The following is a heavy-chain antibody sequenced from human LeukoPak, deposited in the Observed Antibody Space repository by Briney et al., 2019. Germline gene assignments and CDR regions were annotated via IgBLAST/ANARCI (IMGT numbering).Heavy chain of an antibody. CDR2: INHSGST. CDR1: GGSFSGYY. Sequence: PSETLSLTCAVYGGSFSGYYWSWIRQPPGKGLEWIGEINHSGSTNYNPSLKSRVTISVDTSKNQFSLKLSSVTAADTAVYYCARIWGRRWGLGMVHAIRRAWFDPWGQGTLVTVSS. D-gene: IGHD2-8*01. V-gene: IGHV4-34*01. CDR3: ARIWGRRWGLGMVHAIRRAWFDP. J-gene: IGHJ5*02.